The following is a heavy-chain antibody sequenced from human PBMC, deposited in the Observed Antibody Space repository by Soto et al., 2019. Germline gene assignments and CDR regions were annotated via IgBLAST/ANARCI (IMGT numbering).Heavy chain of an antibody. J-gene: IGHJ6*02. V-gene: IGHV3-30-3*01. CDR2: ISYDGSNK. Sequence: QVQLVESGGGVVQPGRSLRLSCAASGFTFSSYAIHWVRQAPGKGLEWVAAISYDGSNKYYADSVKGRFTISRDKSNNTLYLQMNSLRAEDTAGYYCARGVWSGYYVYYNGMDVWGQGTTVTVSS. CDR1: GFTFSSYA. D-gene: IGHD3-3*01. CDR3: ARGVWSGYYVYYNGMDV.